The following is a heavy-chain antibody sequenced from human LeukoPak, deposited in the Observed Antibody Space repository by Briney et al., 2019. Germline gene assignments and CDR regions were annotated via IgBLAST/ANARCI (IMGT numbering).Heavy chain of an antibody. CDR2: IASSGTTI. Sequence: TGGSLRLSCAVSGFPFSIYEMNWVRQAPGKGLEWVSNIASSGTTIYYADSVKGRFSISRDNAKSSLYLQMNSLRVEDTAVYYCALLAVASDFDYWGQGALVTVSS. V-gene: IGHV3-48*03. J-gene: IGHJ4*02. CDR1: GFPFSIYE. CDR3: ALLAVASDFDY. D-gene: IGHD6-19*01.